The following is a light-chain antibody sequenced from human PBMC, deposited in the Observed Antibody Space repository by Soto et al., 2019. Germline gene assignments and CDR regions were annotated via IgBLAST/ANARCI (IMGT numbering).Light chain of an antibody. CDR1: RTDVGDYDY. Sequence: QSVLTQPASVSGSPGQSITISCTGTRTDVGDYDYVSWYQQHPGKVPKLMIYNVSHRPSGVSNRFSGSKSGNTASLTISGLQAEDEADYYCCSYTSSTTLVFGGGTKLTVL. V-gene: IGLV2-14*01. CDR3: CSYTSSTTLV. J-gene: IGLJ2*01. CDR2: NVS.